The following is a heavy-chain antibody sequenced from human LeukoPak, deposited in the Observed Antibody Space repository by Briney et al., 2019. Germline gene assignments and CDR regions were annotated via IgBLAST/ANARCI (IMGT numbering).Heavy chain of an antibody. Sequence: GASVKVSCKASGYPFTGYYMHWVRQAPGQGLEWMGWINPNSGGTNFAQRFQGRVTLTWDTSLSTAYMELSRLRSDDTALYYCARVLSDTTGYFYPYWGQGTLVTASS. CDR2: INPNSGGT. J-gene: IGHJ4*02. CDR3: ARVLSDTTGYFYPY. V-gene: IGHV1-2*02. D-gene: IGHD3-22*01. CDR1: GYPFTGYY.